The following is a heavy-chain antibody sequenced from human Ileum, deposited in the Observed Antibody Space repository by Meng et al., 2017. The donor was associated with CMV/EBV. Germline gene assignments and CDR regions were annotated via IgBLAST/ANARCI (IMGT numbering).Heavy chain of an antibody. CDR2: IKQDGSET. J-gene: IGHJ4*02. D-gene: IGHD6-13*01. CDR3: ARVRGGLSSSWYYFDY. Sequence: GESLKISCAASGFTFSSYWMSWVRQAPGKGLEWVANIKQDGSETYYVDSVKGRFSISRDKAKDSLYLQMNSLRAEDTAVYYCARVRGGLSSSWYYFDYWGQGTLVTVSS. CDR1: GFTFSSYW. V-gene: IGHV3-7*01.